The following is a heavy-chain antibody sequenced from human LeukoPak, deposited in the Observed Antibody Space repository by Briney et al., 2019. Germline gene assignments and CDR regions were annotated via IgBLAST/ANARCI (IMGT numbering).Heavy chain of an antibody. CDR2: ISSSGSTI. D-gene: IGHD6-13*01. CDR1: GFIFSDYY. V-gene: IGHV3-11*04. Sequence: PGGSLRLSCAASGFIFSDYYMSWIRQAPGKGLEWVSYISSSGSTIHNVDPVKGRFTISRDNAKNSLYLQMNSLRAEDTAVYYCAAGLAAGRPPLDYWGQGTLVTVSS. J-gene: IGHJ4*02. CDR3: AAGLAAGRPPLDY.